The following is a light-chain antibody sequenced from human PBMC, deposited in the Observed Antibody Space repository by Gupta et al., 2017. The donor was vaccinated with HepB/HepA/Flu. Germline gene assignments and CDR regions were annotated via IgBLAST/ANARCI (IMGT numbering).Light chain of an antibody. CDR2: DVS. Sequence: QSALPQPASGSRSPGQSITISCTGSSSDVGAYDYVSWYKQHAGKPPKLIIYDVSGRPAGVSIRFSGSKSGNTASLTISGLKAEDEADYFCNSYTTNRIYVFGTGTEVTVL. J-gene: IGLJ1*01. CDR3: NSYTTNRIYV. CDR1: SSDVGAYDY. V-gene: IGLV2-14*03.